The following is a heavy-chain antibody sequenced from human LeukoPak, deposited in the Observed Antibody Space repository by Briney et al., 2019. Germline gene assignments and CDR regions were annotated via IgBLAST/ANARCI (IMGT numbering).Heavy chain of an antibody. CDR3: ARDFAGSYFDY. J-gene: IGHJ4*02. V-gene: IGHV3-30-3*01. Sequence: GGSLRLSCAASGFTVSSYAMHWVRQAPGKGLEWVAVISYDGSNKYYADSVKGRFTISRDNSKNTLYLQMNSLRAEDTAVYYCARDFAGSYFDYWGQGTLVTVSS. D-gene: IGHD2-21*01. CDR1: GFTVSSYA. CDR2: ISYDGSNK.